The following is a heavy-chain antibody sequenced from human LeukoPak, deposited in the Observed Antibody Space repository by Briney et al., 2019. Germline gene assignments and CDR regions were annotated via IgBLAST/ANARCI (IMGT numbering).Heavy chain of an antibody. J-gene: IGHJ6*02. CDR1: GGSISSYY. V-gene: IGHV4-59*01. CDR2: IYYSGST. Sequence: PSETLSLTCTVSGGSISSYYWSWIRQPPGKGLEWIGYIYYSGSTNYNPSLKSRVTISVDTSKNQFSLKLSSVTAADTAVYYCAGDKREYYYDSSGAYGMDVWGQGTTVTVSS. D-gene: IGHD3-22*01. CDR3: AGDKREYYYDSSGAYGMDV.